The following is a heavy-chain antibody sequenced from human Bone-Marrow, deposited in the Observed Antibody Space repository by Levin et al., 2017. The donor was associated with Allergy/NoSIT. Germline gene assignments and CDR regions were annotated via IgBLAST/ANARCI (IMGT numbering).Heavy chain of an antibody. D-gene: IGHD2-2*01. CDR1: GVTRTYW. V-gene: IGHV3-74*01. Sequence: GGSLRLSCALSGVTRTYWIHWVRQAPGKGLEWISYIDNDGTTTHVADSAKGRFTVSKDKAKNTVYLQMSGLRVEDTAVYYCARDMQYVLDVWGQGTTVTVSS. CDR2: IDNDGTTT. CDR3: ARDMQYVLDV. J-gene: IGHJ6*02.